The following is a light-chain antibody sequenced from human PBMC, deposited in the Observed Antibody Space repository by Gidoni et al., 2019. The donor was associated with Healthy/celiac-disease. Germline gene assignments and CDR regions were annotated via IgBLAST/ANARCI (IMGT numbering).Light chain of an antibody. CDR1: QSVSSSY. J-gene: IGKJ4*01. CDR3: QQYGSSPLT. V-gene: IGKV3-20*01. Sequence: EIVLTQSPGTLSLSPGERATLSCRASQSVSSSYLAGYQQKPGPAPRLLIYGASSRATGIPDRFSGSGSGTDFTLTISRLEPEDFAVYYCQQYGSSPLTFGGGTKVEIK. CDR2: GAS.